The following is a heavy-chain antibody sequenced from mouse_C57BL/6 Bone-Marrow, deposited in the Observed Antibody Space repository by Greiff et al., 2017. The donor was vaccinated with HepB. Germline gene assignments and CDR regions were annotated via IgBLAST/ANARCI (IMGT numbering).Heavy chain of an antibody. J-gene: IGHJ4*01. CDR2: IRSKSNNYAT. D-gene: IGHD2-4*01. CDR3: VRHGLIYYDYPYAMDY. V-gene: IGHV10-1*01. Sequence: DVKLVESGGGLVQPKGSLKLSCAASGFSFNTYAMTWVRQAPGKGLEWVARIRSKSNNYATYYAVSVKDRFTISRDDSESMLYLQMNNLKTEDTAMYYCVRHGLIYYDYPYAMDYWGQGPSVTVSS. CDR1: GFSFNTYA.